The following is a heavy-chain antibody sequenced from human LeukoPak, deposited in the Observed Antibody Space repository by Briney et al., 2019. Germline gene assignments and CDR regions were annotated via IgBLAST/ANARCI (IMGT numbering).Heavy chain of an antibody. Sequence: SETLSLTCTVSGASISNHYWNWIRQPPGKGLEWIGYSRYSESTNYNPSLEGRVTISVDTSKNQLSLTMNSVTAADTAVYYCARGSTMADDYWGQGILVTVS. J-gene: IGHJ4*02. CDR2: SRYSEST. CDR3: ARGSTMADDY. CDR1: GASISNHY. V-gene: IGHV4-59*11. D-gene: IGHD5-24*01.